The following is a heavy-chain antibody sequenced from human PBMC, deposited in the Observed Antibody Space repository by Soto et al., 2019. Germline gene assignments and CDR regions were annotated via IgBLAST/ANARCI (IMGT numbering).Heavy chain of an antibody. V-gene: IGHV1-69*08. CDR2: IIPILGIA. CDR3: ARENDWLDPC. Sequence: QVQLVQSGAEVKKPGSSVKVSCKASGGTFSSYTISWVRQAPGQGLEWMGRIIPILGIANYAQKFQGRVKISXDKSTSTAYMELSSLRSEDTAVYYCARENDWLDPCWGQGTLVTVSS. CDR1: GGTFSSYT. J-gene: IGHJ4*02. D-gene: IGHD3-9*01.